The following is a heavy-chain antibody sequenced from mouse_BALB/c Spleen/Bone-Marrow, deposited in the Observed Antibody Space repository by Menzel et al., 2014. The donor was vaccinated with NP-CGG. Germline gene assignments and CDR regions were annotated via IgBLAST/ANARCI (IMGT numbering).Heavy chain of an antibody. CDR2: INPSGDYT. D-gene: IGHD1-1*02. CDR3: ARPYYYGYDY. CDR1: GYTFTTYT. V-gene: IGHV1-4*01. J-gene: IGHJ2*01. Sequence: QVQLKESGAELARPGASVKMSCKASGYTFTTYTIHWVKQRPGQGLEWIGYINPSGDYTHYNQKFKDKATLTADKSSSTAYMQLSSLTSEDSAVYYCARPYYYGYDYWGQGTTLTVSS.